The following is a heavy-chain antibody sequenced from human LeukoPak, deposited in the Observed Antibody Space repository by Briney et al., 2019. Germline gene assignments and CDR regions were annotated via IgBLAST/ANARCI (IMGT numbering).Heavy chain of an antibody. Sequence: PGGSLRLSCAASGFTFSSYAMSWVRQAPGKGLEWVSAISGSGGSTYYADSVKGRFTISRDNSKNTLYLQMNSLRAEDTAVFYCARHDWDTAMVLDYWGQGILVTVSS. D-gene: IGHD5-18*01. CDR3: ARHDWDTAMVLDY. J-gene: IGHJ4*02. V-gene: IGHV3-23*01. CDR2: ISGSGGST. CDR1: GFTFSSYA.